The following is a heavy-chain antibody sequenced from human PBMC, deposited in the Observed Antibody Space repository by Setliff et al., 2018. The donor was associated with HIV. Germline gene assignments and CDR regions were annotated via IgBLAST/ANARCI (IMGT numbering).Heavy chain of an antibody. CDR2: MNPKSGHT. D-gene: IGHD3-3*01. V-gene: IGHV1-8*02. J-gene: IGHJ4*02. CDR3: AREGYNFWSGFHH. CDR1: GYTFSSYD. Sequence: GASVKVSCKASGYTFSSYDINWVRQATGQGLEWMGWMNPKSGHTGYAQKFQGRVTMTRNTSISTAYMELSSLRSEDTAVYYCAREGYNFWSGFHHWGQGTLVTVSS.